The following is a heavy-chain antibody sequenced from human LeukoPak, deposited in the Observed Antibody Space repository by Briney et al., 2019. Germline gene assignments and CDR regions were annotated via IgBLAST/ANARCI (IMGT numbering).Heavy chain of an antibody. CDR2: IYPRGST. Sequence: SETLSLTCTVSGGSISNYYWSWIRQPAGKGLEWIGRIYPRGSTTYSSSLKSRVTMSADTSKNHFSLNLTSLTAADTAVYYCARGRYCTATTCDAGGGAFDIWGQGTMVTVSS. CDR3: ARGRYCTATTCDAGGGAFDI. D-gene: IGHD2-2*01. CDR1: GGSISNYY. V-gene: IGHV4-4*07. J-gene: IGHJ3*02.